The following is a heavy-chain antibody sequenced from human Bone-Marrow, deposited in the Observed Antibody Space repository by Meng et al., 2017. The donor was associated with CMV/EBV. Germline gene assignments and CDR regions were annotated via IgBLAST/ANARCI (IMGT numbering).Heavy chain of an antibody. J-gene: IGHJ4*02. D-gene: IGHD3-9*01. V-gene: IGHV1-2*02. Sequence: ASVKGSCKASGYTFTGYYMHWVRQAPGQGLEWMGWINPNSGGTNYAQKFQGRVTMTRDTSISTAYMELSRLRSDDTAVYYCARNSIVLRYFDWLLGYWGQGTLVTVSS. CDR3: ARNSIVLRYFDWLLGY. CDR2: INPNSGGT. CDR1: GYTFTGYY.